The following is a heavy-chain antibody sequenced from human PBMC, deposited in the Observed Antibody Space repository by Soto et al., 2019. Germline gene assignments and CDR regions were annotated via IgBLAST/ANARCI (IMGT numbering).Heavy chain of an antibody. CDR1: GFTFSYAW. CDR3: TTYDSFCGSYRYRWAY. Sequence: EVQLVESGGGLVMPGGSLRLSCAASGFTFSYAWMSWVRKAPGNGLEWVARIKTETEGGTTDYGAPVEGRFTISKDDSKNMVYLQMNSLKSEDTAVYYCTTYDSFCGSYRYRWAYLGQGTLVTVSS. CDR2: IKTETEGGTT. D-gene: IGHD3-16*02. V-gene: IGHV3-15*01. J-gene: IGHJ4*02.